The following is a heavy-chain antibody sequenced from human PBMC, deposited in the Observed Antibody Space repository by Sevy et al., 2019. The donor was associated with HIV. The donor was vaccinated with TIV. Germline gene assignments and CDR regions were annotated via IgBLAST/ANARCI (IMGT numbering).Heavy chain of an antibody. CDR3: ARGPYSSGLWFDY. CDR2: ISSDATNK. CDR1: GFTFSDYA. V-gene: IGHV3-30*14. J-gene: IGHJ4*02. Sequence: GGSLRLSCKASGFTFSDYAMHWVRQAPGKGPEWVAVISSDATNKFYADSEKDRFTISRDNLKNTLYLQINNLRPADTAVYYCARGPYSSGLWFDYWGQGTLVTVSS. D-gene: IGHD6-19*01.